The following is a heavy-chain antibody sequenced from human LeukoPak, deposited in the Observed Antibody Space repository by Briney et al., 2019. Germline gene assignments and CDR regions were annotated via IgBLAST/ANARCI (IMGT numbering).Heavy chain of an antibody. Sequence: GRSLRLSCAASGFTFSSYGMHWVRQAPGKGLEWVAVIWYDGSNKYYADSVKGRFTISRDNTKNTLYLQMNSLRAEDTAVYYCARDSKDIVVVPAANPTTFYYYYYGMDVWGQGTTVTVSS. CDR3: ARDSKDIVVVPAANPTTFYYYYYGMDV. CDR1: GFTFSSYG. D-gene: IGHD2-2*01. CDR2: IWYDGSNK. J-gene: IGHJ6*02. V-gene: IGHV3-33*01.